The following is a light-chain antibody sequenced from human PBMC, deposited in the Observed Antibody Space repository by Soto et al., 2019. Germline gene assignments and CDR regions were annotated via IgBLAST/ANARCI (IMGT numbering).Light chain of an antibody. J-gene: IGKJ2*01. V-gene: IGKV3-11*01. CDR1: QSVSSY. CDR3: QQHSNWPMYT. CDR2: DAS. Sequence: EIVLTQSPATLSLSPGERATLSCRASQSVSSYLAWYQQKPGQAPRLLIYDASNRSTGIPARFSGSGSGTDFTLTISSLEPEDFVVYYCQQHSNWPMYTFGQGTKLEIK.